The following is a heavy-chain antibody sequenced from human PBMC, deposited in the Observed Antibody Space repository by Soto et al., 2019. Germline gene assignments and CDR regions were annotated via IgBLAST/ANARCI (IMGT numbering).Heavy chain of an antibody. V-gene: IGHV3-15*01. CDR2: IKSKTDGGTT. D-gene: IGHD2-15*01. Sequence: GGSLRLSCAASGFTFSNAWMSWVRQAPGKGLEWVGRIKSKTDGGTTDYAAPVKGRFTISRDDSKNTLYLQMNSLKTEDTAVYYCTTSIVVVVAANFAYWGQGTLVTVSS. CDR3: TTSIVVVVAANFAY. CDR1: GFTFSNAW. J-gene: IGHJ4*02.